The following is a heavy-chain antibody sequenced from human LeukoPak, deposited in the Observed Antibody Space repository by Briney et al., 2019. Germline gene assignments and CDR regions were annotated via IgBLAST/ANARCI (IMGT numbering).Heavy chain of an antibody. J-gene: IGHJ6*02. CDR2: ISSNGGST. V-gene: IGHV3-64D*06. D-gene: IGHD3-9*01. CDR3: VKGMEDYDILTGVLDV. CDR1: GFTFSSYA. Sequence: GGSLRLSCATSGFTFSSYAMHWVRQAPGKGLEYVSAISSNGGSTYYADSVKGRFTISRDNSKNTLYLQMSSLRAEDTAVYYCVKGMEDYDILTGVLDVWGQGTTVTVSS.